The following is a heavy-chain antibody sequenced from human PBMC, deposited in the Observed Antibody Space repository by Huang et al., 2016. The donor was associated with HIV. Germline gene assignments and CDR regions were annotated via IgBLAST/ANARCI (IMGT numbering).Heavy chain of an antibody. Sequence: QLQLQESGPGLVKPSETLSLTCPVSGGSISSSSYYWGWIRQPPGKGLAWIGCIYYRGSTYYNPSLKSRVTISVDTSKNQFSLKLSSVTAADTTVYYCARLSWDYVWGSYRLSYFDYWGQGTLVTVSS. D-gene: IGHD3-16*02. CDR1: GGSISSSSYY. CDR3: ARLSWDYVWGSYRLSYFDY. CDR2: IYYRGST. J-gene: IGHJ4*02. V-gene: IGHV4-39*01.